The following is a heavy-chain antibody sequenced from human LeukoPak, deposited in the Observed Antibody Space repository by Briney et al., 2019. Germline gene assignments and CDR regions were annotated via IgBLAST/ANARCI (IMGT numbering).Heavy chain of an antibody. J-gene: IGHJ4*02. V-gene: IGHV3-48*01. D-gene: IGHD5-18*01. CDR3: AREGRVDTAMVNSLLWNTFDY. CDR1: GFTFSSYS. CDR2: ISSSSSTI. Sequence: PGGSLRLSCAASGFTFSSYSMNWVRQAPGKGLEWVSYISSSSSTIYYADSVKGRFTISRDNAKNSLYLQMNSLRAEDTAVYYCAREGRVDTAMVNSLLWNTFDYWGQGTLVTVSS.